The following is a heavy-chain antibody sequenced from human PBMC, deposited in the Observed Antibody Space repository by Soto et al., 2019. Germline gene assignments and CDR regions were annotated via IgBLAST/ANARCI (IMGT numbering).Heavy chain of an antibody. CDR1: GGTFTDLG. V-gene: IGHV1-69*13. CDR3: ARGRDHYDSSGLLTWFDP. CDR2: IIPIFGTP. J-gene: IGHJ5*02. Sequence: SGKVSCKASGGTFTDLGLHWVRQAPGQGLEWMGGIIPIFGTPNYAQKFQGRVIITADEFTSTAHMELSNLRSEDTAVYYCARGRDHYDSSGLLTWFDPWGQGTQVTVSS. D-gene: IGHD3-22*01.